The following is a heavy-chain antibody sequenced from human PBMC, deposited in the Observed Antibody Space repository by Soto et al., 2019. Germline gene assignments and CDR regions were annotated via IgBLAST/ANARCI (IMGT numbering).Heavy chain of an antibody. D-gene: IGHD3-16*01. Sequence: GSLRLSCAASGFTFSSYEMNWVRQAPGKGLEWVSYISSSGSTIYYADSVKGRFTISRDNAKNSLYLQMNSLRAEDTAVYYCARGAYGNDAFDIWGQGTMVTVSS. CDR1: GFTFSSYE. CDR3: ARGAYGNDAFDI. J-gene: IGHJ3*02. V-gene: IGHV3-48*03. CDR2: ISSSGSTI.